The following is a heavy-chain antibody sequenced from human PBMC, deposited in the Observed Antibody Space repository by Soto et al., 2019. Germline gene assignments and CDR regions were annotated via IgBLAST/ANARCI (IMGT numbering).Heavy chain of an antibody. CDR3: ARAGVLRFLEWLFNYGMDV. Sequence: ASVKVSCKASGYTFTSYGISWMRQAPGQGLEWMGWISAYNGNTNYAQKLQGRVTMTTDTSTSTAYMELRSLRSDDTAVYYCARAGVLRFLEWLFNYGMDVWGQGTTVTVSS. CDR1: GYTFTSYG. D-gene: IGHD3-3*01. J-gene: IGHJ6*02. V-gene: IGHV1-18*01. CDR2: ISAYNGNT.